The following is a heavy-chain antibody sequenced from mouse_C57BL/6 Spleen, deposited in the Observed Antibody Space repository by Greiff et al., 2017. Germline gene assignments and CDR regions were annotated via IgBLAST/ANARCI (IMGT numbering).Heavy chain of an antibody. J-gene: IGHJ4*01. D-gene: IGHD1-1*01. CDR2: ISRGSSTI. Sequence: EVQLKESGGGLVKPGGSLKLSCAASGFPFSDYGMHWVRQAPEKGLEWVAYISRGSSTIYYADTVKGRFTISRDKAKNTLFLQMTSLRSEDTAMYYGARSSPYYAMDYWGQGTSVTVSS. CDR1: GFPFSDYG. V-gene: IGHV5-17*01. CDR3: ARSSPYYAMDY.